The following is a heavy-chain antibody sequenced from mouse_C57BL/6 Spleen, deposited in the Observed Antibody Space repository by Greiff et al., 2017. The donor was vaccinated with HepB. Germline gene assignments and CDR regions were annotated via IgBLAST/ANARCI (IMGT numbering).Heavy chain of an antibody. CDR1: GYTFTGYW. J-gene: IGHJ4*01. CDR2: ILPGSGST. D-gene: IGHD1-1*01. CDR3: ASSGSLYGRSLYCAMDY. Sequence: QVQLQQSGAELMKPGASVKLSCKATGYTFTGYWIEWVKQRPGHGLEWIGEILPGSGSTNYNEKFKGKATFTADTSSNTAYMQLSSLTTEDSALYYCASSGSLYGRSLYCAMDYWGQGTSVTVSS. V-gene: IGHV1-9*01.